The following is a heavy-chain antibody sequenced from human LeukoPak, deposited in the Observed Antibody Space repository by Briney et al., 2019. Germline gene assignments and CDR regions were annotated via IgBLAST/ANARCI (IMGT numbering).Heavy chain of an antibody. CDR3: ARYNTLPRGFTAVDF. Sequence: SETLSLTCTVSGGSISSYYWSWIRQPAGKGLEWIGRIYSTGSTNYNPSLKSRVTMSVDTSKNQFSLRLRSVTAADTAVYYCARYNTLPRGFTAVDFWGQGTLVTVSS. J-gene: IGHJ4*02. V-gene: IGHV4-4*07. CDR1: GGSISSYY. CDR2: IYSTGST. D-gene: IGHD3-10*01.